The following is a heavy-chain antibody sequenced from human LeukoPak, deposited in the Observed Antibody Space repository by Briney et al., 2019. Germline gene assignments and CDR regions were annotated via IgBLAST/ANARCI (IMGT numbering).Heavy chain of an antibody. V-gene: IGHV1-69*06. CDR2: IIPIFGTA. Sequence: GASVKVSCKAPGGTFSSYAISWVRQAPGQGLEWMGGIIPIFGTANYAQKFQGRVTMTEDTSTDTAYMELSSLRSEDTAVYYCATTLYCSSTSCAHLDYWGQGTLVTVSS. J-gene: IGHJ4*02. CDR1: GGTFSSYA. CDR3: ATTLYCSSTSCAHLDY. D-gene: IGHD2-2*01.